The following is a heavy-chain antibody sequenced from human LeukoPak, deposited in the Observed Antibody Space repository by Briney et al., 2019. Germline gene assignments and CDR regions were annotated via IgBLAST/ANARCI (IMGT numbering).Heavy chain of an antibody. V-gene: IGHV3-7*01. J-gene: IGHJ4*02. CDR1: GFIFSNYW. Sequence: GGSLRLSCEVSGFIFSNYWVNWVRQAPGKGLGWVATINEDGSKKSYVDSVKGRFTISRDNAKSSLYMEMSSLRVDDTAMYYCHGESDDFDYWGQGTLVTVSS. CDR2: INEDGSKK. CDR3: HGESDDFDY. D-gene: IGHD5-24*01.